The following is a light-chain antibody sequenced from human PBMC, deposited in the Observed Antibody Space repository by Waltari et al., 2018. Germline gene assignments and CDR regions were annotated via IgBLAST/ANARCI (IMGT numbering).Light chain of an antibody. CDR3: CSYAGSYTLWV. J-gene: IGLJ3*02. V-gene: IGLV2-11*01. Sequence: QSALTQPRSVSGSPGPSVTISCTGTSRDVGGYNYLSSYQQHPGKAPKLSIYEGSNRPSGVPDRFSGSKSGNTASLTISGLQAEDEADYYCCSYAGSYTLWVFGGGTKLTVL. CDR2: EGS. CDR1: SRDVGGYNY.